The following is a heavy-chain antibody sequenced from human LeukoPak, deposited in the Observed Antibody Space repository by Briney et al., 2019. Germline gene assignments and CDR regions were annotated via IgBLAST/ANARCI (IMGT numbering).Heavy chain of an antibody. CDR2: IYYSGST. CDR3: GRYCSSTSCYGYNWFGP. V-gene: IGHV4-31*03. CDR1: GGSISSGGYY. D-gene: IGHD2-2*01. Sequence: SETLSLTCTVSGGSISSGGYYWSWIRQHPGKGLEWIGYIYYSGSTYYNPSLKSRVTISVDTSKNQFSLKLSSVTAADTAVYYCGRYCSSTSCYGYNWFGPWGQGTLVTVSS. J-gene: IGHJ5*02.